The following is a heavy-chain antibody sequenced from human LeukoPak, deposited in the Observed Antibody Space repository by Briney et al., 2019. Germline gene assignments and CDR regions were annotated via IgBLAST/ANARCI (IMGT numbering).Heavy chain of an antibody. CDR2: ISSSGDTI. J-gene: IGHJ4*02. Sequence: GGSLRLSCAASGFTFSDYYMTWIRQAPGKGLEWVAYISSSGDTIYYAGSVKGRFTISRDNAKNSLFLQMNSLRAEDTAVYYCARDRITDFWSGYYTNYFNYWGQGTLVTVSS. V-gene: IGHV3-11*04. D-gene: IGHD3-3*01. CDR1: GFTFSDYY. CDR3: ARDRITDFWSGYYTNYFNY.